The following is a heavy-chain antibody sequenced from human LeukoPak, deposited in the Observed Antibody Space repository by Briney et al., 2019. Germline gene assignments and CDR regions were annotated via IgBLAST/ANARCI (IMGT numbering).Heavy chain of an antibody. Sequence: SETLSLTCAVYGGSFGDYYWSWIRQPPGKGLEWIGEINHSGSTNYNPSLKSRVTISVDTSKNQFSLKLSSVTAADTAVYYCARGPNYGGNSKDFDYWGQGTLVTVSS. CDR1: GGSFGDYY. D-gene: IGHD4-23*01. J-gene: IGHJ4*02. CDR3: ARGPNYGGNSKDFDY. V-gene: IGHV4-34*01. CDR2: INHSGST.